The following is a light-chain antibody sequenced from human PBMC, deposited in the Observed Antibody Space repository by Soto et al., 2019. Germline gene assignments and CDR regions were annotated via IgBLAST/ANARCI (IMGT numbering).Light chain of an antibody. J-gene: IGKJ1*01. CDR3: HQYENWPQT. V-gene: IGKV3-15*01. CDR1: QTVRNN. CDR2: RAS. Sequence: EIVLTQSPATLSLSPGERATLSCRASQTVRNNLAWYQQKLGQAPRLLIYRASTRATGIPARFSGSGSGTEFTLTISSLQSEDFALYYCHQYENWPQTFGQGTKVEI.